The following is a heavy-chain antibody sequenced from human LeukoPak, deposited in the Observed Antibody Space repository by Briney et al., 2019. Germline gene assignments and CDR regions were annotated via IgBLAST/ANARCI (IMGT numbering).Heavy chain of an antibody. V-gene: IGHV4-59*12. J-gene: IGHJ6*02. Sequence: SETLSLTCTVSGDSISNYFWSWIRQPPRKGLEWMAYVHYSGSTNYNPSLKSRVTISVDTSKNQFSLKLSSVTAADTAVYYCARGRSLGYCSSTSCWRSYYGMDVWGQGTTVTVSS. CDR1: GDSISNYF. D-gene: IGHD2-2*01. CDR3: ARGRSLGYCSSTSCWRSYYGMDV. CDR2: VHYSGST.